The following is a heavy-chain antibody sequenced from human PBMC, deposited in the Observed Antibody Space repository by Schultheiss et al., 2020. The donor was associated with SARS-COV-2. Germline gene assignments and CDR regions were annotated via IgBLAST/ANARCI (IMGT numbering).Heavy chain of an antibody. Sequence: GGSLRLSCAASGFTFSSYAMSWVRQAPGKGLEWVSTISGSGGSTYYADSVKGRFTISRDNSKNTLYLQMNSLRAEDTAVYYCAKASWSNYFYYFDYWGQGTLVTVSS. CDR3: AKASWSNYFYYFDY. V-gene: IGHV3-23*01. D-gene: IGHD3-3*01. CDR2: ISGSGGST. CDR1: GFTFSSYA. J-gene: IGHJ4*02.